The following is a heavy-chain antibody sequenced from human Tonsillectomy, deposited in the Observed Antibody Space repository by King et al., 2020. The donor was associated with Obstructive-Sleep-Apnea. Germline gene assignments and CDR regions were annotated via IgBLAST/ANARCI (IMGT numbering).Heavy chain of an antibody. D-gene: IGHD6-13*01. Sequence: VQLQQWGAGLLKPSETLSLTCAVYGGSFSDYYWSWIRQPPGKGLEWIGEFNHSGNTNSNPSLKSRVTISVDTSNNQFSLKLSSVTAADTAVYYCARGSGAAAVNWFDPWGQGTLVTVSS. V-gene: IGHV4-34*01. CDR3: ARGSGAAAVNWFDP. J-gene: IGHJ5*02. CDR2: FNHSGNT. CDR1: GGSFSDYY.